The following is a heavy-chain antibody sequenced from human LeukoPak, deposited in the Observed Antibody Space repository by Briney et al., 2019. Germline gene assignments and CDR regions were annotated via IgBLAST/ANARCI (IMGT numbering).Heavy chain of an antibody. CDR1: GGSISRNY. D-gene: IGHD4-11*01. CDR3: ARDHALTLNSNYVGAFGI. Sequence: SETLSLTCSVSGGSISRNYWNWIRWAPGKGLEWIGYIYYTGDTNYNPSLNSRVTISIDLSKNQFSLKLSSVTAADTAVYYCARDHALTLNSNYVGAFGIWGHGTTVTVSS. V-gene: IGHV4-59*01. J-gene: IGHJ3*02. CDR2: IYYTGDT.